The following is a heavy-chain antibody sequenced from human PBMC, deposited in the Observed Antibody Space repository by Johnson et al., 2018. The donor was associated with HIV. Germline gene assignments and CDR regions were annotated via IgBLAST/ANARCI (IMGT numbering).Heavy chain of an antibody. D-gene: IGHD4-17*01. V-gene: IGHV3-20*04. CDR3: ARDSTPWGGDYVGYAFDL. Sequence: VQLVESGGGVIRPGGSLRLSCEGFGFMFDDYGLNWVRQAPGKGLEWVSGINWNGGNTGYADSVKGRCTISRDNGRNSLYLQMSSLRAEDTAVYFCARDSTPWGGDYVGYAFDLWGQGTMVTVSS. J-gene: IGHJ3*01. CDR2: INWNGGNT. CDR1: GFMFDDYG.